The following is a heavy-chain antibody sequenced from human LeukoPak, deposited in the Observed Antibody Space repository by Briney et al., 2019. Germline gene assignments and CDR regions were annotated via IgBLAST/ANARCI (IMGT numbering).Heavy chain of an antibody. D-gene: IGHD6-19*01. CDR3: ARVEGGWYGYSLVDY. CDR1: GFTFSSYW. J-gene: IGHJ4*02. CDR2: IRQDGSEK. V-gene: IGHV3-7*01. Sequence: GGSLRLSCAASGFTFSSYWMSWVRQAPGKGLEWVANIRQDGSEKYYVDSVKGRFTISRDNAKNSLYLQMNSLRAEDTAVYYCARVEGGWYGYSLVDYWGQGTLVTVSS.